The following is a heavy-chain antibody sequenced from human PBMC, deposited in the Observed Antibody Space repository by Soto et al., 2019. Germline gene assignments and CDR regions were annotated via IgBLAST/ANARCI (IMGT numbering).Heavy chain of an antibody. V-gene: IGHV4-31*03. J-gene: IGHJ6*03. CDR1: GGSISSGGYY. CDR2: IYYSGST. Sequence: SETLSLTCTVSGGSISSGGYYWSWIRQHPGKGLEWIGYIYYSGSTYYNPSLKSRVTISVDTSKNQFSLKLSSVTAADTAVYYCARDSEIVVVPATPGGAVFAPEYYYYMDVWGKGTTVTVSS. CDR3: ARDSEIVVVPATPGGAVFAPEYYYYMDV. D-gene: IGHD2-2*01.